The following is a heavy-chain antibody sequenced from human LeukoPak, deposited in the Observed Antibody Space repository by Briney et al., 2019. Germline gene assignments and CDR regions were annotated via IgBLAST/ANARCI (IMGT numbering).Heavy chain of an antibody. D-gene: IGHD3-22*01. Sequence: GESLKISCKGSGYNFTNYWIGWVRQMPGKGLEWMGLIYPGGSDTRYSPSFQGQVTISADKAISTVYLQWNSLKASGTAFYYCARPFYYDSSGYGDHWGQGSLVTVSS. CDR3: ARPFYYDSSGYGDH. CDR1: GYNFTNYW. CDR2: IYPGGSDT. V-gene: IGHV5-51*01. J-gene: IGHJ5*02.